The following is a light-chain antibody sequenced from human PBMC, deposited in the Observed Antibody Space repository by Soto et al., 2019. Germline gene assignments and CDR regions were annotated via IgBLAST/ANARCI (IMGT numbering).Light chain of an antibody. CDR3: QHYGGSPPVT. CDR1: QSVSSSY. CDR2: GAS. Sequence: EIVLTQSPGTLSLSPGERATLSCRASQSVSSSYLAWYQQKPGLATRLLIYGASSRSTGIPDRFSSSGSDAEFTLTISRLEPEDFAVYYCQHYGGSPPVTFGQGTKLEIK. J-gene: IGKJ2*01. V-gene: IGKV3-20*01.